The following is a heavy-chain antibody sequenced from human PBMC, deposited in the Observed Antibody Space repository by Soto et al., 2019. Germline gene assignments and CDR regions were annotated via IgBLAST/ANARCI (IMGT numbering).Heavy chain of an antibody. CDR1: GFTFSSYA. CDR3: AKDASSGITSFDL. CDR2: ISGSGGST. Sequence: GGSLRLSCAASGFTFSSYAMSWVRQAPGKGLEWVSTISGSGGSTYYADSVKGRFTISRDNSKNTLYLQMNSLRAEDTALYYCAKDASSGITSFDLWGRGTLVTVSS. J-gene: IGHJ2*01. D-gene: IGHD3-3*01. V-gene: IGHV3-23*01.